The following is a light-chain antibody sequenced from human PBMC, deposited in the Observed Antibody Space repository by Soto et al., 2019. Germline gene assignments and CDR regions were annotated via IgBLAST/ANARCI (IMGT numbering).Light chain of an antibody. CDR2: NNA. Sequence: QSVLTQPPSVSGAPGQRVTISCNGSKSNIGANYDVHWYQQFPRTAPKLLIFNNAIRPSGVPERFSGSKSGTSASLAITGLQTEDEADYYCQSYDTGLLGLFFGTGTKLTVL. CDR3: QSYDTGLLGLF. V-gene: IGLV1-40*01. J-gene: IGLJ2*01. CDR1: KSNIGANYD.